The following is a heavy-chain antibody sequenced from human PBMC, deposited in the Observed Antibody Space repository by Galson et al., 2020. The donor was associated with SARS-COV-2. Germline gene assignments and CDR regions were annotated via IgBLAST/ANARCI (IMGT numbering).Heavy chain of an antibody. CDR2: IYWDDDK. CDR1: GFSLSTSGVG. D-gene: IGHD2-2*01. J-gene: IGHJ2*01. V-gene: IGHV2-5*02. CDR3: GDRRTLGYFDL. Sequence: SGPTLVKPTQTLTLTCTFSGFSLSTSGVGVGWIRQPTGKALEWLALIYWDDDKRYSPSLKSRLTITKDTSKNQVVLTLTNMDPVDTATYYCGDRRTLGYFDLWARGTLVTVSS.